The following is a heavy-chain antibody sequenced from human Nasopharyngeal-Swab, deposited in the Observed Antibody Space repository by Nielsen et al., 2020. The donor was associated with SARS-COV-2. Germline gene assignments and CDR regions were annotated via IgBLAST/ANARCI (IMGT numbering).Heavy chain of an antibody. D-gene: IGHD4-11*01. V-gene: IGHV3-64*01. CDR3: ARTRRATVTTGAFDI. Sequence: GESLKISCAASGFTFSSYAMHWARQAPGKGLEYVSAISSNGGSTYYANSVKGRFTISRDNSKNTLYLQMGSLRAEDMAVYYCARTRRATVTTGAFDIWGQGTMVTVSS. J-gene: IGHJ3*02. CDR2: ISSNGGST. CDR1: GFTFSSYA.